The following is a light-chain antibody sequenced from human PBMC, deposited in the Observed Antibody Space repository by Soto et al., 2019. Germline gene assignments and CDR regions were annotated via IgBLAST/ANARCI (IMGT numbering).Light chain of an antibody. J-gene: IGKJ4*01. V-gene: IGKV3-20*01. CDR2: GAS. Sequence: EIVLTQSPGTLSLSPGERATLSCRASQSVSSSYLAWYQQKPGQAPRLLIYGASSRATGIPDRFSGSGSGKDFTLTISRLELEDFAVYYCKQYGSSPKLTLGGGTKWDIK. CDR1: QSVSSSY. CDR3: KQYGSSPKLT.